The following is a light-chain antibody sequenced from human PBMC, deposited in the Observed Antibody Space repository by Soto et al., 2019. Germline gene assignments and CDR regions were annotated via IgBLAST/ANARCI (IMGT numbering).Light chain of an antibody. CDR2: AAS. CDR3: QQTYGTLT. V-gene: IGKV1-39*01. CDR1: QNIYIN. Sequence: DIQMTQTPLSLSASVGDRVTITCRASQNIYINLNWYQQKPGKAPQLLLYAASTVQSGVPSRFSGSGSGTDFALTISSLQPEYSATYYCQQTYGTLTFGGGTKVQI. J-gene: IGKJ4*01.